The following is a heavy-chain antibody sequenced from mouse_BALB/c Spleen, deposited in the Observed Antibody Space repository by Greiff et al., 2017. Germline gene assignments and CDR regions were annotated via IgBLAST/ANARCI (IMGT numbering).Heavy chain of an antibody. J-gene: IGHJ3*01. D-gene: IGHD1-1*01. Sequence: LVESGAELVKPGASVKLSCKASGYTFTSYYMYWVKQRPGQGLEWIGEINPSNGGTNFNEKFKSKATLTVDKSSSTAYMQLSSLTSEDSAVYYCTRWSSYDAYWGQGTLVTVSA. V-gene: IGHV1S81*02. CDR3: TRWSSYDAY. CDR1: GYTFTSYY. CDR2: INPSNGGT.